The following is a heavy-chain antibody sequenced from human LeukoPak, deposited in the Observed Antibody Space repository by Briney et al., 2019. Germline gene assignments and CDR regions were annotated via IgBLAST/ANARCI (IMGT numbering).Heavy chain of an antibody. CDR2: INHSGST. J-gene: IGHJ4*02. D-gene: IGHD6-19*01. V-gene: IGHV4-34*01. CDR3: ARPGGWYRYYFDY. Sequence: PSETLSLTCAVYGGSFSGYYWSWIRQPPGKGLEWIGEINHSGSTNYNPSLKSRVTISVDTSKNQFSLKLSSVTAADTAVYYCARPGGWYRYYFDYWGQGTLVTVPS. CDR1: GGSFSGYY.